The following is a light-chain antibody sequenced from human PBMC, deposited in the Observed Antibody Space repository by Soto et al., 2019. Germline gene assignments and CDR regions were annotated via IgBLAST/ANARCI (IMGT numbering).Light chain of an antibody. J-gene: IGKJ1*01. CDR3: QQYDNWPPVT. CDR2: DAS. Sequence: EVVMTQSPATLSVSPGERATLSCRASQSVSSKLAWYQQKPGQAPRLLIYDASTRATGIPARFSGSGSGTEFTLTISSLQSEDFAIYYCQQYDNWPPVTFGQGTKVDIK. V-gene: IGKV3-15*01. CDR1: QSVSSK.